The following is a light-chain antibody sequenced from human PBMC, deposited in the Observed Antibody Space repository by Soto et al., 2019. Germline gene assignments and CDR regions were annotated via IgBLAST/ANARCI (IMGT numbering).Light chain of an antibody. J-gene: IGKJ4*01. CDR3: QRYYNAPFT. CDR2: AAS. Sequence: DIQVTQYPSSLSASVGDRVTITCRASQGIKNYLAWYQQKPGEIPKLLICAASTLESGIPPRFSGSGSGTDFTLTINNLQPEDVATYYCQRYYNAPFTFGGGTKVEIK. CDR1: QGIKNY. V-gene: IGKV1-27*01.